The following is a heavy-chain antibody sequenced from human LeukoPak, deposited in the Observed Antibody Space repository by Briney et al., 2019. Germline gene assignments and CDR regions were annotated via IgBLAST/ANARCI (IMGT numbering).Heavy chain of an antibody. V-gene: IGHV7-4-1*01. Sequence: ASVKVSCKASGYTFTIYAMNWVRQAPGQGLEWMGWINTNTGDPTYAQGFTGRFVFSLDTSVSTAYLQICSLKAEDTAVYYCARYCSSTSCYSWFDPWGQGTLVTVSS. CDR3: ARYCSSTSCYSWFDP. D-gene: IGHD2-2*01. CDR2: INTNTGDP. CDR1: GYTFTIYA. J-gene: IGHJ5*02.